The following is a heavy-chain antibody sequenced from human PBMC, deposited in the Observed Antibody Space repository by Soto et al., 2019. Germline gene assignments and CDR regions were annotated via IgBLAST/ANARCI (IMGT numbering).Heavy chain of an antibody. CDR1: GDSFNDYY. Sequence: VQLVQSGAEVKKPGASVKVSCKTSGDSFNDYYIHWVRQAPGQGLEWMGWINPNGGGTKYAQKFQGQNTVTRDTSIREVYMELSSLRSGDTAVYYCARESGGATATLDYYYFYMDVWGKGTTVTVSS. CDR2: INPNGGGT. D-gene: IGHD5-12*01. CDR3: ARESGGATATLDYYYFYMDV. V-gene: IGHV1-2*02. J-gene: IGHJ6*03.